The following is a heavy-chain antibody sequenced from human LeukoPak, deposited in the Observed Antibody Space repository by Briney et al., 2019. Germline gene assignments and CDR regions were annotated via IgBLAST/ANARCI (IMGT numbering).Heavy chain of an antibody. V-gene: IGHV4-4*07. CDR3: ARTSRDGYNRAYYFDY. J-gene: IGHJ4*02. CDR1: GGSISSYY. CDR2: IYTSGST. Sequence: SSETLSLTCTVSGGSISSYYWSWIRQPAGKGLEWIGRIYTSGSTNYNPSLKSRVTMSVDMSKNQFSLKLSSVTAADTAVYYCARTSRDGYNRAYYFDYWGQGTLVTVSS. D-gene: IGHD5-24*01.